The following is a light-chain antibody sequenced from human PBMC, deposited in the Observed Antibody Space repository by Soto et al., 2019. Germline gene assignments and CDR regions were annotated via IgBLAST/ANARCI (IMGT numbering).Light chain of an antibody. V-gene: IGKV3-20*01. CDR2: GAS. J-gene: IGKJ4*01. CDR1: QSVSSH. Sequence: EIVLTQSPGTLSLSPGERATLSCRASQSVSSHLAWYQQRPGQAPRLLIYGASSRATGIPDRFSGSGSGTDFTLTSSRLEPEDFALYYCQQYSNSPPLTFGGGTKVEIK. CDR3: QQYSNSPPLT.